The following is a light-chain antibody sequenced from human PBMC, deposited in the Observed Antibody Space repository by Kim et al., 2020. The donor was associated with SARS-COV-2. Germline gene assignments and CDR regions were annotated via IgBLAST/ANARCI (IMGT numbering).Light chain of an antibody. CDR3: ATWDDSLSGWV. Sequence: TIPCSGISSNSGTNFVYWYQPLPGTAPKLLIYSNNQRPSGVPDRFSSSKSVTSASLAISGLRSEDEADYYCATWDDSLSGWVFGGGTQLTVL. V-gene: IGLV1-47*02. J-gene: IGLJ3*02. CDR2: SNN. CDR1: SSNSGTNF.